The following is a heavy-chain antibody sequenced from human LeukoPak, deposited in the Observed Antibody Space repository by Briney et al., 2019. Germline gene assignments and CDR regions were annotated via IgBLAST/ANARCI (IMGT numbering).Heavy chain of an antibody. D-gene: IGHD2-15*01. J-gene: IGHJ4*02. Sequence: PGGSLRLSCAASGFTFSSYGMHWVRQAPGRGLERVAVIRYDGSNTYYVDSVEDRFTISRDNSEKTLYLQMNSLRVEDTAIYYCARDTQPHSGGFTALDYWGQGTLVTVSS. CDR2: IRYDGSNT. CDR3: ARDTQPHSGGFTALDY. CDR1: GFTFSSYG. V-gene: IGHV3-33*01.